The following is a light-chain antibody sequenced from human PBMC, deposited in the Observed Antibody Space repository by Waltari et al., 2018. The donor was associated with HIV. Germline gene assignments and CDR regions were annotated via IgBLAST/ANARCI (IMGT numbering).Light chain of an antibody. J-gene: IGLJ3*02. CDR1: SGHSSYA. CDR3: QTWVTGILV. Sequence: QLVLSQSPSASASLGASVKLTCTLSSGHSSYAIAWHQQQPEKGPQYLMKVNSDGSHTKGDGSPDRFSGSSSGAERYLTISSLQSEDEADYYCQTWVTGILVFGGGTKLTVL. CDR2: VNSDGSH. V-gene: IGLV4-69*01.